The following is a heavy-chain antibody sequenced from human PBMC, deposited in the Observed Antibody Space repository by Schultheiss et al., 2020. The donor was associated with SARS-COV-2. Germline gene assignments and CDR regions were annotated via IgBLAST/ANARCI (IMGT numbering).Heavy chain of an antibody. Sequence: SETLSLTCAVYGGSFSGYYWSWIRQPPGKGLEWIGEINYSGSTNYNPSLKSRVTISVDKSKNQFSLKLSSVTAADTAVYYCARFVRAEWFGEFIDYWGQGTLVTVSS. CDR2: INYSGST. D-gene: IGHD3-10*01. CDR1: GGSFSGYY. J-gene: IGHJ4*02. CDR3: ARFVRAEWFGEFIDY. V-gene: IGHV4-34*01.